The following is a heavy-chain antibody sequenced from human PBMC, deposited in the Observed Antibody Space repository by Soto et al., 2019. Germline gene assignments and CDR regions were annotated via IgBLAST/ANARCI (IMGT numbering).Heavy chain of an antibody. CDR2: IYYSGIT. J-gene: IGHJ6*03. V-gene: IGHV4-59*08. CDR1: GGSFNRYH. CDR3: ARYNFFYYYMDV. Sequence: PSETLSLTCNVSGGSFNRYHWSWIRQPPGKGLEWIGHIYYSGITDYNPSLKSRVSISIDTSENQFSLRLSSVTAADTALYYCARYNFFYYYMDVWGKGTTVTVSS.